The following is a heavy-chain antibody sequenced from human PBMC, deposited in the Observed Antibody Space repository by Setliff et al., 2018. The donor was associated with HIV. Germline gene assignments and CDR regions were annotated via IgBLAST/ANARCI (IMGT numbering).Heavy chain of an antibody. CDR1: GSFINSDY. CDR2: IYHTGAT. V-gene: IGHV4-30-4*01. D-gene: IGHD6-25*01. Sequence: SETLSLTCTVSGSFINSDYWSWIRQPPGKGLEWIGYIYHTGATYYKSSLESRLTISVDTSKNQFSLKLNSVTAADTAVYFCARMSISASVYFDYWGQGSQVTVSS. CDR3: ARMSISASVYFDY. J-gene: IGHJ4*02.